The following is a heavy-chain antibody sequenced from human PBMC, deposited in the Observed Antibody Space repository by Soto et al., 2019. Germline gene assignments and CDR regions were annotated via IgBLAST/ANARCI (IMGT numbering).Heavy chain of an antibody. CDR2: IYYSGST. Sequence: PSETLSLTCTVSGGSISSSSYYWGWIRQPPGKGLEWIGSIYYSGSTYYNPSLKSRVTISVDTSKNQFSLKLSSVTAADTAVYYCATQELVRGVITPRWFDPWGQGTLVTVSS. D-gene: IGHD3-10*01. J-gene: IGHJ5*02. V-gene: IGHV4-39*01. CDR3: ATQELVRGVITPRWFDP. CDR1: GGSISSSSYY.